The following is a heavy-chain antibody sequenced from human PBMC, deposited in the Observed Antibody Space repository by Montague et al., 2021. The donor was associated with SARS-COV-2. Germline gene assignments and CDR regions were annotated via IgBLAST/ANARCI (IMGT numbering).Heavy chain of an antibody. CDR2: INHGGST. V-gene: IGHV4-34*01. CDR3: ARSHDYRGNDYFDS. Sequence: SETLSLTCAVYGGSLSGFYWTWIRQAPGKGLEWVGEINHGGSTSYSPALNSRLTVSLDTSTNQFSLKLDSVTAADTATYYCARSHDYRGNDYFDSWGQGALVIVSS. CDR1: GGSLSGFY. D-gene: IGHD4-23*01. J-gene: IGHJ4*02.